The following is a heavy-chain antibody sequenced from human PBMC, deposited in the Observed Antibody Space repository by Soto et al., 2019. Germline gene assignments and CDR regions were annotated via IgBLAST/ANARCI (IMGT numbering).Heavy chain of an antibody. D-gene: IGHD6-25*01. Sequence: PGGSLRLSCAASGFTFSNYAMYWVRQAPGKGLEWASHIGGTGGSPQYTDSVKGRFTISRDNSKNTLYLQMNSLRVEDTAVYYCAKDAVPYKKRHDGFDIWRPGTMLTVSS. V-gene: IGHV3-23*01. CDR3: AKDAVPYKKRHDGFDI. CDR2: IGGTGGSP. CDR1: GFTFSNYA. J-gene: IGHJ3*02.